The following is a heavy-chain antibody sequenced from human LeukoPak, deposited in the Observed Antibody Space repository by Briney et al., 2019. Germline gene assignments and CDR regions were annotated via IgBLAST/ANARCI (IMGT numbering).Heavy chain of an antibody. V-gene: IGHV1-69*04. CDR3: ARVLYYYDSSGYYRSTNFDY. CDR1: GGTFSSYA. J-gene: IGHJ4*02. D-gene: IGHD3-22*01. CDR2: IIPILGIA. Sequence: ASVKVSCKASGGTFSSYAISWVRQAPGQGLEWMGRIIPILGIANYAQKFQGRVTMTRNTSISTAYMELSSLRSEDTAVYYCARVLYYYDSSGYYRSTNFDYWGQGTLVTVSS.